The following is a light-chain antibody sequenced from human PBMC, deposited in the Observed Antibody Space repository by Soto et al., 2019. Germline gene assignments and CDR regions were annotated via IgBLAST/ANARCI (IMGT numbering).Light chain of an antibody. CDR3: QQYYSPWT. CDR1: QSVLYSSNNKNY. Sequence: DLVMTQSPDSLAVSLGERATINCKSSQSVLYSSNNKNYLAWYQQKPGQPPKLLIYWASTRESGVPDRFSGSGSGTDFTLTISSLQAEDVAVYYCQQYYSPWTFGQGTKVEIQ. V-gene: IGKV4-1*01. CDR2: WAS. J-gene: IGKJ1*01.